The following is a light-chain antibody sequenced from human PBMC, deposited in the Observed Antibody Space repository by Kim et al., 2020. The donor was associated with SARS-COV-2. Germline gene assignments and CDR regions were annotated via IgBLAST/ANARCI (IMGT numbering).Light chain of an antibody. CDR1: KPRSYY. V-gene: IGLV3-19*01. CDR3: NSRDSSGNVV. J-gene: IGLJ2*01. Sequence: VDLGKTDQIQCQREKPRSYYASWYQEKPGQAPVLVIYGKNNRPSGIHDRFSGSSSGNTASLTITGAQAEDEADYYCNSRDSSGNVVFGGGTQLTVL. CDR2: GKN.